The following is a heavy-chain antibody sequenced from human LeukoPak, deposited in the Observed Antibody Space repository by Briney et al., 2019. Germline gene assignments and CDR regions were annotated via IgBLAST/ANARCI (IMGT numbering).Heavy chain of an antibody. J-gene: IGHJ6*03. Sequence: ASVKVSCKASGYTFTSYDINWVRQATGQGLEWMGWMNPNSGNTGCAQKFQGRVTMTRNTSISTAYMELSSLRSEDTAVYYCARGHKVAATKRYYYYYMDVWGKGTTVTVSS. V-gene: IGHV1-8*01. D-gene: IGHD2-15*01. CDR2: MNPNSGNT. CDR1: GYTFTSYD. CDR3: ARGHKVAATKRYYYYYMDV.